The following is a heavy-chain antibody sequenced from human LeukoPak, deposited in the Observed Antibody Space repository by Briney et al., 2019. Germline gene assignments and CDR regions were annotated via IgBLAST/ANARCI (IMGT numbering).Heavy chain of an antibody. Sequence: PGGSLRLSCAASGFTFSDSWMHWVRQVPGKGLVSVSLIRSDGSVSYYADSVKGRFTISRDNSKNTLYLQMNSLRAEDTAVYYCARGKYIAVAGICDYWGQGTLVTVSS. J-gene: IGHJ4*02. CDR2: IRSDGSVS. CDR1: GFTFSDSW. V-gene: IGHV3-74*01. D-gene: IGHD6-19*01. CDR3: ARGKYIAVAGICDY.